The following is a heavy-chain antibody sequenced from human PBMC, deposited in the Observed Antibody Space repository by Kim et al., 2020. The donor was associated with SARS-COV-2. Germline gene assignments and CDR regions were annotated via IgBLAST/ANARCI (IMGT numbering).Heavy chain of an antibody. V-gene: IGHV4-61*01. J-gene: IGHJ4*01. CDR1: GGSVSSGSYY. CDR3: ARGGSRYDILTVYNGNFDV. D-gene: IGHD3-9*01. Sequence: SESLSLTCTVSGGSVSSGSYYWSWIRQPPGKGLEWNGYIYYSGRTNYNSSLKSRVTISVDTSKNQFSLKMSSVTAADTAVYYCARGGSRYDILTVYNGNFDVWGQGTPVTVSS. CDR2: IYYSGRT.